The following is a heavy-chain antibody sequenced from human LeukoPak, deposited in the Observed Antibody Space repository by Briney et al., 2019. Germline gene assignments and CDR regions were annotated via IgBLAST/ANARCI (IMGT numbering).Heavy chain of an antibody. CDR3: ARREKDYSSSWSHSDY. Sequence: SETLSLTCAVYGGSFSGYYWSWIRQPPGKGLEWIGEINHSGSTNYNPSLKSRVTISVDTSKNQFSLKLSSVTAADTAVYYCARREKDYSSSWSHSDYWGQGTLVTVSS. CDR1: GGSFSGYY. D-gene: IGHD6-13*01. J-gene: IGHJ4*02. V-gene: IGHV4-34*01. CDR2: INHSGST.